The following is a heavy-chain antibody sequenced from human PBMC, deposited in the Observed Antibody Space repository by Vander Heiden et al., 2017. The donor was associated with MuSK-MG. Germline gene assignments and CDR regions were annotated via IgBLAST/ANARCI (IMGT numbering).Heavy chain of an antibody. CDR1: GYSISSGYY. D-gene: IGHD3-22*01. Sequence: QVQLQESGPGLVKPSETLSLTCTVSGYSISSGYYWGWIRQPPGKGLEWIGSIYQSGSTYYNPSLKSRVTISVDTSKNQFSLKLSSVTAADTAVYYCARGVDSSGPRAFDPWGQGTLVTVSS. V-gene: IGHV4-38-2*02. CDR3: ARGVDSSGPRAFDP. J-gene: IGHJ5*02. CDR2: IYQSGST.